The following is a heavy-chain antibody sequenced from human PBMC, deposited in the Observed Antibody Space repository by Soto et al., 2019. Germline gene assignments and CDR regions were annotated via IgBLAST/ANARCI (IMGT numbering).Heavy chain of an antibody. D-gene: IGHD2-8*01. V-gene: IGHV4-59*01. CDR3: AQWCGGCNAFDA. Sequence: PSETLSLTCSVSGDSTSSYYWNWIRQPPGKGLEWIGYVYHSGATNYDPSLKSRVTMSVDTSKNEFSLNLSSVTAADTAVYYCAQWCGGCNAFDAWGPGIKVTVSS. CDR1: GDSTSSYY. CDR2: VYHSGAT. J-gene: IGHJ3*01.